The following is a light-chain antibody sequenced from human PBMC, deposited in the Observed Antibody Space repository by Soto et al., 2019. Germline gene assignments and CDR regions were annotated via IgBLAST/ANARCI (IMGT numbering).Light chain of an antibody. V-gene: IGKV3-20*01. CDR3: QQYGGQWT. J-gene: IGKJ1*01. Sequence: EIVLTQSPGTLSLSPGERATLSCRASQSVRSSYLAWYQQKPGQSPRLLIYGTSNRATGIPDRFGGSGSGTDFRLTISRLEPEDFAVYYCQQYGGQWTFGQGTKVEIK. CDR2: GTS. CDR1: QSVRSSY.